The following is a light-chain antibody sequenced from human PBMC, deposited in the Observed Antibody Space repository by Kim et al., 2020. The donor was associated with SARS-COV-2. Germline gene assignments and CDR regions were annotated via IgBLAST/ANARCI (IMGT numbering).Light chain of an antibody. CDR2: NAY. V-gene: IGKV3D-20*01. Sequence: SPGERATLSFGASQTVTSNYLAWYQQKPGLAPRLLISNAYTRATGIPDRFSGSGSGTDFTLTINSLEPEDFAVYYCQQYAGSPITFGQGTRLEIK. CDR3: QQYAGSPIT. CDR1: QTVTSNY. J-gene: IGKJ5*01.